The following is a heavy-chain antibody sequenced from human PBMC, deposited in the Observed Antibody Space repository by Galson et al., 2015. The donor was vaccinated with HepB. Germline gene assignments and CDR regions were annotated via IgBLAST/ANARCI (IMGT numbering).Heavy chain of an antibody. CDR3: ARCDREFYFDC. CDR2: ISGSGGST. Sequence: SLRLSCAASGFTFSSYAMSWVRQAPGKGLEWVSAISGSGGSTYYADSVKGRFTISRDNSKNTLYLQMNGLRAEDTAVYYCARCDREFYFDCWGQGTLVTVSS. V-gene: IGHV3-23*01. J-gene: IGHJ4*02. CDR1: GFTFSSYA. D-gene: IGHD3-10*01.